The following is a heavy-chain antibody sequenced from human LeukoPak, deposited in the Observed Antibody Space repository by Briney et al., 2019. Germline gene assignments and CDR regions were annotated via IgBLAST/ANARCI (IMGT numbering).Heavy chain of an antibody. CDR1: GGTFSSYT. CDR2: IIPILGIA. V-gene: IGHV1-69*02. CDR3: AGAEVYYYGMDL. J-gene: IGHJ6*02. Sequence: SVKVSCKASGGTFSSYTISWVRQAPGQGLEWMGRIIPILGIANYAQKFQGRVTITADKSTSTAYMELSSLRSEDTAVYYCAGAEVYYYGMDLWPQGTTVSVFS.